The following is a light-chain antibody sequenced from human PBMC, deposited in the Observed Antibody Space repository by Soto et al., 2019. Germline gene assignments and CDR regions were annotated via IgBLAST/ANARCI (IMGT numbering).Light chain of an antibody. CDR1: NRXSLS. CDR3: QQRSIGPST. Sequence: ERLLPHAPATLSVSLGHSATVSCRASNRXSLSLAWYRMRPGQPPTLLXDCASTRATDSPARFSGSGSGTDFTRTISSREPDYSAVYYCQQRSIGPSTFGQGTRLEIK. CDR2: CAS. J-gene: IGKJ5*01. V-gene: IGKV3-11*01.